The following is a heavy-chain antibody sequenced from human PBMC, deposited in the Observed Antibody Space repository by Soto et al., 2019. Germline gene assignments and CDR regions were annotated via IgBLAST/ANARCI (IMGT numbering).Heavy chain of an antibody. J-gene: IGHJ5*02. D-gene: IGHD2-2*03. CDR2: ISAYNGNT. V-gene: IGHV1-18*01. CDR3: ARGGGYCSSTSCSTPWFDP. Sequence: GASVKVSCKASGYTFTSYGISWVRQAPGQGLEWMGWISAYNGNTNYAQKLQGRVTMTTDTSTSTAYMELRSLRSDDTAVYYCARGGGYCSSTSCSTPWFDPWGQGTLVTVSS. CDR1: GYTFTSYG.